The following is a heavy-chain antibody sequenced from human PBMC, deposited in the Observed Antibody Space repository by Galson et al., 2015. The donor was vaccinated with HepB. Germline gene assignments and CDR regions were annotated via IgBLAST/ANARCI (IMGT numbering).Heavy chain of an antibody. CDR2: SCSSSCT. V-gene: IGHV3-23*01. D-gene: IGHD2-21*01. Sequence: SLRLSCAASGFTFSNYAMSWVRQAPGQGLQWVSDSCSSSCTYYADSVKGRFTISRDNSKNTLFLQMNSLRAEDTAVYYCAKDVGRGLWSRLFDYWGQGTQVTVSS. CDR1: GFTFSNYA. J-gene: IGHJ4*02. CDR3: AKDVGRGLWSRLFDY.